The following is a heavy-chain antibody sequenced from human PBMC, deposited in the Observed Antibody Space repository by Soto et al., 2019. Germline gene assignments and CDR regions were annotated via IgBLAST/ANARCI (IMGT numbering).Heavy chain of an antibody. Sequence: PSETLSLTCTVSGGSINNYYWSWIRQPPGKGLEWIGYIYDSGSTNYNPSLKSRVTISVDTSKNQFSLKLTSVTAADTAVYYCAAPPRYWGQGTLVTVSS. J-gene: IGHJ4*02. V-gene: IGHV4-59*01. CDR2: IYDSGST. CDR1: GGSINNYY. CDR3: AAPPRY. D-gene: IGHD6-6*01.